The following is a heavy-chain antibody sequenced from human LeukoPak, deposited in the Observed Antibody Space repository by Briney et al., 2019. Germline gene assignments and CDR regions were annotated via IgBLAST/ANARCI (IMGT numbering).Heavy chain of an antibody. J-gene: IGHJ3*02. D-gene: IGHD3-22*01. CDR1: GYTFTGYY. CDR2: INPNSGGT. Sequence: GASVKVSCKASGYTFTGYYMHWVRQAPGRGLEWMGWINPNSGGTNYAQKFQGRVTMTRDTSISTAYMELSRLRSDDTAVYYCASHYYDSRDDAFDIWGQGTMVTVSS. CDR3: ASHYYDSRDDAFDI. V-gene: IGHV1-2*02.